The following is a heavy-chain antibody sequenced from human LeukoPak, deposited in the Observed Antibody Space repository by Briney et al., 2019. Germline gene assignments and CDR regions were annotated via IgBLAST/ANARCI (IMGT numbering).Heavy chain of an antibody. CDR1: GYSISSGYY. CDR3: ARGRSYGSWSQPLDY. CDR2: IYHSGST. D-gene: IGHD6-13*01. V-gene: IGHV4-38-2*01. J-gene: IGHJ4*02. Sequence: PSETLSLICAVSGYSISSGYYWGWIRQPPGKGLEWIGSIYHSGSTYYNPSLKSRVTISVDTSRTPFSVLLSSVTAADTAVYYCARGRSYGSWSQPLDYWGQGTLVTVSS.